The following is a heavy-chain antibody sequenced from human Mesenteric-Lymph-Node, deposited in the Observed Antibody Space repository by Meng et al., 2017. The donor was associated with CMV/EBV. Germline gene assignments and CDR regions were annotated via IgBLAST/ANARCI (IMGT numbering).Heavy chain of an antibody. Sequence: ASVKVSCKASGYTFTGYYMHWVRQAPGQGLEWMGWINPNSGGTNYAQKFQGRVTMTRDTSISTAYMELSRLRSDDTAVYYCARASRRIYDFWSGYYGGDAFDIWGQGTMVTVSS. D-gene: IGHD3-3*01. J-gene: IGHJ3*02. V-gene: IGHV1-2*02. CDR3: ARASRRIYDFWSGYYGGDAFDI. CDR2: INPNSGGT. CDR1: GYTFTGYY.